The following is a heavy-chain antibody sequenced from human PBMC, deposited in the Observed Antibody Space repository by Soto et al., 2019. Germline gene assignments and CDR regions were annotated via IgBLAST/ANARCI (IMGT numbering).Heavy chain of an antibody. J-gene: IGHJ5*02. Sequence: GASVKVSCKASGYTFTSYGISWVRQAPGQGLEWMGWISAYNGNTNYAQKLQGRVTMTTDTSTSTAYMELRSLRSDDTAVYYCARDRGVHCSGGSCYSGWLDPWGQGTLVTVPQ. CDR3: ARDRGVHCSGGSCYSGWLDP. CDR1: GYTFTSYG. V-gene: IGHV1-18*04. D-gene: IGHD2-15*01. CDR2: ISAYNGNT.